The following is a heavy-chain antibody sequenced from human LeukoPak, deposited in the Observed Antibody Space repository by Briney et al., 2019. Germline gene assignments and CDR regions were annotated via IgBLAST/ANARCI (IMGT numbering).Heavy chain of an antibody. CDR1: GGSFSGYY. D-gene: IGHD6-13*01. J-gene: IGHJ6*03. Sequence: SETLSLXCAVYGGSFSGYYWSWIRRPPGKGLEWIGEINHSGSTNYNPSLKSRVTISVDTSKNQFSLKLSSVTAADTAVYYCARGLSSSRRTYYYYYMDVWGKGTTVTVSS. CDR3: ARGLSSSRRTYYYYYMDV. V-gene: IGHV4-34*01. CDR2: INHSGST.